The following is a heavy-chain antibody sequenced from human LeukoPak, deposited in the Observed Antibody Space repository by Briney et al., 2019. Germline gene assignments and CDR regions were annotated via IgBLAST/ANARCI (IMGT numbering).Heavy chain of an antibody. Sequence: GGSLRLSCAASGFTFSSYGMHWVRQAPGKGLEWVAFIRYDGSNKYYADSVKGRFTISRDNSKNTLYLQMNSLRAEDTAVYYCAKTTDCSSTSCLSNWFDPWGQGTLVTVSS. D-gene: IGHD2-2*01. CDR3: AKTTDCSSTSCLSNWFDP. J-gene: IGHJ5*02. CDR1: GFTFSSYG. CDR2: IRYDGSNK. V-gene: IGHV3-30*02.